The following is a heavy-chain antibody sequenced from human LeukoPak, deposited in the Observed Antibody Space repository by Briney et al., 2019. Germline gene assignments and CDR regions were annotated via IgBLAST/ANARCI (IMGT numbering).Heavy chain of an antibody. J-gene: IGHJ4*02. CDR2: VYHSGDT. D-gene: IGHD5-24*01. Sequence: PSDTLSLTCSVSGVSIGHFYWSWIRQPPGRGLEWIGNVYHSGDTKYSPSLQSRVTILVDTSQNQISLDLRSVTAADTALYYCARDDGYSTSDFWGLGTLVTVSS. CDR1: GVSIGHFY. V-gene: IGHV4-59*01. CDR3: ARDDGYSTSDF.